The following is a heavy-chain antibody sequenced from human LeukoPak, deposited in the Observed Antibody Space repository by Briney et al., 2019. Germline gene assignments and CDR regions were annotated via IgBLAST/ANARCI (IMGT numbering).Heavy chain of an antibody. D-gene: IGHD2/OR15-2a*01. V-gene: IGHV4-59*01. CDR2: IHYSGST. CDR3: ARNDFRSSYSWFDP. CDR1: YGSIRCFS. Sequence: PSETLSLTCTVSYGSIRCFSWSWIRESPGKGLEWIGFIHYSGSTNYNPSLKSRVTISVDTSKNQFSLTLTSVTAADTAHYYCARNDFRSSYSWFDPWGQGTLVTVSS. J-gene: IGHJ5*02.